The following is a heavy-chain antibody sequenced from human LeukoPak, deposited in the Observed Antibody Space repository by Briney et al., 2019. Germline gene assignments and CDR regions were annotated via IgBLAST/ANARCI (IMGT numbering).Heavy chain of an antibody. V-gene: IGHV1-18*01. Sequence: ASVKVSCKPSGYTFTSYAISWVRQAPGQGLEWMGWISAYNGNTNYAQKLQGRVTMTTDTSTSTAYMELRSLRSDDTAVYYCARVGVLLSSEYYFDYWGQGTLVTVSS. CDR1: GYTFTSYA. J-gene: IGHJ4*02. CDR2: ISAYNGNT. CDR3: ARVGVLLSSEYYFDY. D-gene: IGHD2/OR15-2a*01.